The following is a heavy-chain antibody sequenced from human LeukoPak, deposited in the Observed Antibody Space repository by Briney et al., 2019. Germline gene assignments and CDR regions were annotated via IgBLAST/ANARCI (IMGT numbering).Heavy chain of an antibody. CDR3: ARGNGANSGTFDY. CDR2: IWYDGSNK. J-gene: IGHJ4*02. Sequence: GGSLRLSCAASGFTFSSYGMHWVRQAPGKGLEWVAVIWYDGSNKYYADSVKGRFTISRDNSKNTLYLRMNSLRAEDTAVYYCARGNGANSGTFDYWGQGTLVTVSS. V-gene: IGHV3-33*01. CDR1: GFTFSSYG. D-gene: IGHD4/OR15-4a*01.